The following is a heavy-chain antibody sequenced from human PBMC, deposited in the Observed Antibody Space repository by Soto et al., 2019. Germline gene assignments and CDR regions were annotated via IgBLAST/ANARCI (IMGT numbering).Heavy chain of an antibody. D-gene: IGHD3-22*01. V-gene: IGHV4-61*01. Sequence: PSETLSLTCTVSGGSVSSGSYYWSWIRQPPGKGLEWIGYIFYSGSTNYNPPLKSRVTISVDTSKKQFSLRLTSVTAADTAVYYCARGNYYDSSGYYPPYFQHWGQGTLVTVSS. CDR3: ARGNYYDSSGYYPPYFQH. J-gene: IGHJ1*01. CDR2: IFYSGST. CDR1: GGSVSSGSYY.